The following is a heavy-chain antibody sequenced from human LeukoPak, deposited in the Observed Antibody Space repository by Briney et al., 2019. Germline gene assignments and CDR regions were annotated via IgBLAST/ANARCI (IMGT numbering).Heavy chain of an antibody. CDR3: ARARYSYEFDY. CDR2: ISSSGSTI. J-gene: IGHJ4*02. D-gene: IGHD5-18*01. Sequence: PGGCLRLACAAYGLTLSSYERDSVRQAPGRGLGWVSYISSSGSTIYYADSVKGRFTISRDNAKDSVYLQMNSLRAEDTAVYYCARARYSYEFDYGGQGTLVTVSS. CDR1: GLTLSSYE. V-gene: IGHV3-48*03.